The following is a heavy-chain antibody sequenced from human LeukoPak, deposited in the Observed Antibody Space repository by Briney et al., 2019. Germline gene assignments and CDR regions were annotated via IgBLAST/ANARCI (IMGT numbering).Heavy chain of an antibody. D-gene: IGHD6-6*01. Sequence: SETLSLTCAVYGGSFSGYYWSWIRQPPGKGLEWIGEINHSGSTNYNPSLKSRVTMSVDTSKNQFSLKLSSVTAADTAVYYCAREGSSEYFDLWGRGTLVTVSS. CDR3: AREGSSEYFDL. CDR1: GGSFSGYY. CDR2: INHSGST. J-gene: IGHJ2*01. V-gene: IGHV4-34*01.